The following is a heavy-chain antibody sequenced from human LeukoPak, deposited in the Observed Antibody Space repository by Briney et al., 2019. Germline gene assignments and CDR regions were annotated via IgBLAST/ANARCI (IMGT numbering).Heavy chain of an antibody. V-gene: IGHV4-59*01. CDR1: GGSMSTYY. J-gene: IGHJ4*02. CDR3: ARVVYSGSWGYFDY. CDR2: IYYSGST. D-gene: IGHD3-10*01. Sequence: PSETLSLTCTVSGGSMSTYYWSWIRQSPGKRMEWIGYIYYSGSTSYNPSLKSRLTISIDTSKTQFYLKLSSVTAADTAVYYCARVVYSGSWGYFDYWGQGILVTVSS.